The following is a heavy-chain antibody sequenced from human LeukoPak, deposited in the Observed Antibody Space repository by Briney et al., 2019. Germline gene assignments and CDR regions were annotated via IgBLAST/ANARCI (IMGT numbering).Heavy chain of an antibody. CDR3: AKGHYGNTPQ. CDR1: GFSVSDNY. Sequence: GGSLRLSCAASGFSVSDNYMNWVRQAPGKGLECVSVIYDDGTTYYADSVRGRFTISRDNSKNTLYVQMNSLRAEDTAVYYCAKGHYGNTPQWGQGSLVTVSS. D-gene: IGHD1/OR15-1a*01. V-gene: IGHV3-66*01. CDR2: IYDDGTT. J-gene: IGHJ4*02.